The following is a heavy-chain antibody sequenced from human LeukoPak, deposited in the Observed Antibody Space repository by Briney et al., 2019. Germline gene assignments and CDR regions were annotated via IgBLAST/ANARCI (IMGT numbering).Heavy chain of an antibody. V-gene: IGHV3-74*01. J-gene: IGHJ6*02. CDR3: ARDTQYGLDV. CDR2: INNGGSTP. Sequence: GGSLRLSCAASGFTFSSYWMHWVRQAPGKGLVWVSHINNGGSTPNYADSVKGRFTVSRGNAKNTLSLQMNSLRAEDTAVYYCARDTQYGLDVWGQGTTVTVSS. CDR1: GFTFSSYW.